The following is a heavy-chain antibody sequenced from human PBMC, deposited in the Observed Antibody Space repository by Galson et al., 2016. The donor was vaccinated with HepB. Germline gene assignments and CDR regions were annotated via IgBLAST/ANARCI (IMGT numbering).Heavy chain of an antibody. CDR3: ATERYSGYDK. J-gene: IGHJ4*02. D-gene: IGHD5-12*01. V-gene: IGHV3-7*03. CDR1: GFTFSNYW. CDR2: INKTGIEK. Sequence: LRLSCAASGFTFSNYWMSWVRRAPGKGLEWVANINKTGIEKYYVDSVKGRFTISRDNDKNSLYLQMNSLRAEDTAVYYCATERYSGYDKWGQGTLVTVSS.